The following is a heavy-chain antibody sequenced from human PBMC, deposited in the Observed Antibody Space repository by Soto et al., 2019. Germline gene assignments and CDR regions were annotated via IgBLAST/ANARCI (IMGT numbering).Heavy chain of an antibody. CDR1: GGSFSGYY. CDR3: ARDRAARPQIRYYYYGMDV. D-gene: IGHD6-6*01. Sequence: QVQLQQWGAGLLKPSETLSLTCAVYGGSFSGYYWSWIRQPPGKGLEWIGEINHSGSTNYNPSLTSRVTISVDPSKNQFALKLSSVTAADTAVYYCARDRAARPQIRYYYYGMDVWGQGTTVTVSS. J-gene: IGHJ6*02. V-gene: IGHV4-34*01. CDR2: INHSGST.